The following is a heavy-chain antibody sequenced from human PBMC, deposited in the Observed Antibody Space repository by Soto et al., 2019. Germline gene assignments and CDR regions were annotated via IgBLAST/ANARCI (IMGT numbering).Heavy chain of an antibody. V-gene: IGHV1-2*02. CDR2: INPNSGAT. Sequence: ASVKVSCKTSGYSFTGYYIHSVRQAPGQGLEWMGWINPNSGATLYARKFQGRVIVSRDTSISTAFMELSSLSSDDTAVYYCAKGPFNYDSSGYYVYWGQGTLVTVSS. D-gene: IGHD3-22*01. CDR3: AKGPFNYDSSGYYVY. J-gene: IGHJ1*01. CDR1: GYSFTGYY.